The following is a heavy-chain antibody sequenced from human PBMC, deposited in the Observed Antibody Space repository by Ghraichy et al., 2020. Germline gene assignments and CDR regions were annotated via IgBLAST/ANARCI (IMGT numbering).Heavy chain of an antibody. CDR2: ISYDGSNK. CDR3: AKAVVPAANYYYYYGMDV. J-gene: IGHJ6*02. V-gene: IGHV3-30*18. D-gene: IGHD2-2*01. CDR1: GFTFSSYG. Sequence: GGSLRLSCAASGFTFSSYGMHWVRQAPGKGLEWVAVISYDGSNKYYADSVKGRFTISRDNSKNTLYLQMNSLRAEDTAVYYCAKAVVPAANYYYYYGMDVWGQGTTVTVSS.